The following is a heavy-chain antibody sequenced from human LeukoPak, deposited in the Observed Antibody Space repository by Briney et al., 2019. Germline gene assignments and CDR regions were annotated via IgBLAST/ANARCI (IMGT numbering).Heavy chain of an antibody. CDR1: GGTFSSYA. CDR2: IIPILGIA. CDR3: ANQYPNYYDSSGYSPPGY. D-gene: IGHD3-22*01. Sequence: SVKVSCMASGGTFSSYAISWVRQAPGQGLEWMGRIIPILGIANYAQKFQGRVTITADKSTSTAYMELSSLRSEDTAVYYCANQYPNYYDSSGYSPPGYWGQGTLVTVSS. J-gene: IGHJ4*02. V-gene: IGHV1-69*04.